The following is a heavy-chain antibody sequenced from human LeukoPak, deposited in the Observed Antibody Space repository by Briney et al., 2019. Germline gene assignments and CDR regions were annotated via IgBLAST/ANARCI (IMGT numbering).Heavy chain of an antibody. D-gene: IGHD5-12*01. V-gene: IGHV3-23*01. Sequence: PGGSLRLSCATSGFTFSSYAMTWVRQAPGMRLEWVSTISDSGSSTYYGDSVKGRFAISRDNSNNTLYLQMSSLRVEDTAVYYCAKNIVANQFYYYYMDVWGKGTAVTVSS. CDR1: GFTFSSYA. CDR2: ISDSGSST. J-gene: IGHJ6*03. CDR3: AKNIVANQFYYYYMDV.